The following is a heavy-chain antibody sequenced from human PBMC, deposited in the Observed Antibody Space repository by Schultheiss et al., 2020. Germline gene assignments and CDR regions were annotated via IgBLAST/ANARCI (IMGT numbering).Heavy chain of an antibody. CDR3: ARARVVVVAAMRHGDWFDP. V-gene: IGHV3-15*07. Sequence: GGSLRLSCAASGFTFSNAWMNWVRQAPGKGLEWVGRIKSKTDGGTTDYAAPVKGRFTISRDNAKNTLYLQMNSLRAEDTAVYYCARARVVVVAAMRHGDWFDPWGQGTLVTVAS. J-gene: IGHJ5*02. CDR2: IKSKTDGGTT. CDR1: GFTFSNAW. D-gene: IGHD2-15*01.